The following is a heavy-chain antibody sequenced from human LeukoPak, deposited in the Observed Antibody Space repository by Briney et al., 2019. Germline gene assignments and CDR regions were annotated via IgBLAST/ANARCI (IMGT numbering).Heavy chain of an antibody. Sequence: GGSLRLSCAASGFTFSSYAMTWVRQAPGKGLVWVSRINSGGSSRTYADSVKGRFTVSRDDAKNTLYLQMNSLRVEDTAVYYCARGRSYYYAMDVWGQGTTVTVSS. CDR2: INSGGSSR. CDR3: ARGRSYYYAMDV. V-gene: IGHV3-74*01. CDR1: GFTFSSYA. J-gene: IGHJ6*02.